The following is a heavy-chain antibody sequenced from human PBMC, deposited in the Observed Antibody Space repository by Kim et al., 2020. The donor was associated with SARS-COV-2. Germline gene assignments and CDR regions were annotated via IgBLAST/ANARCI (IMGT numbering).Heavy chain of an antibody. CDR2: IYYSGST. V-gene: IGHV4-61*01. D-gene: IGHD3-10*01. CDR3: ARATQTKLWFGELSADPIHI. J-gene: IGHJ4*02. Sequence: SETLSLTCTVSGGSVSSGSYYWSWIRQPPGKGLEWIGYIYYSGSTNYNPSLKSRVTISVDTSKNQFSLKLSSMTAADTAVYYCARATQTKLWFGELSADPIHIWGQGTLVTVSS. CDR1: GGSVSSGSYY.